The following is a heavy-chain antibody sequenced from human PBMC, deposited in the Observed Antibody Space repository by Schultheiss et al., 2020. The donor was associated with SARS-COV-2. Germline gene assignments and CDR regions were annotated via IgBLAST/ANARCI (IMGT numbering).Heavy chain of an antibody. Sequence: ASVKVSCKVSGYTLTELSMHWVRQAPGQGLEWMGWINPNSGGTNYAQKFQGRVTMTRATSINTAYMELPSLRSDDTAVYYCAREDYYDSSGRLYYFDYWGQGTLVTVSS. V-gene: IGHV1-2*02. J-gene: IGHJ4*02. CDR1: GYTLTELS. CDR3: AREDYYDSSGRLYYFDY. D-gene: IGHD3-22*01. CDR2: INPNSGGT.